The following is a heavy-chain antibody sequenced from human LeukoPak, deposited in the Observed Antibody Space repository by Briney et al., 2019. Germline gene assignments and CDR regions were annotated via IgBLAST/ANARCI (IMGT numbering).Heavy chain of an antibody. D-gene: IGHD6-13*01. CDR2: ISGSGGGT. CDR3: AKSSSGWYRFDY. Sequence: GGSLRLSCAASGFTFSSYAMSWVRQAPGKGLEWVSAISGSGGGTYYADSVKGRFTISRDNSKNTLYLQMNSLRAEDTAVDYCAKSSSGWYRFDYWGQGTLVTVSS. CDR1: GFTFSSYA. V-gene: IGHV3-23*01. J-gene: IGHJ4*02.